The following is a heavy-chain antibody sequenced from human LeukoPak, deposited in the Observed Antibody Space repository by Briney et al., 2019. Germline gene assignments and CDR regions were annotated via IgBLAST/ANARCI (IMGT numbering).Heavy chain of an antibody. Sequence: ASVKVSCKASGYTFTSYGISWVRQAPGQGLEWMGWISAYNGNTNYAQKLQGRVTMTTDTSTSTAYMELRSLRSDDTAVYYCARRGYLGYCSSTSCQYYYYGMDVWGQGTTVTVSS. CDR3: ARRGYLGYCSSTSCQYYYYGMDV. J-gene: IGHJ6*02. D-gene: IGHD2-2*01. CDR1: GYTFTSYG. V-gene: IGHV1-18*01. CDR2: ISAYNGNT.